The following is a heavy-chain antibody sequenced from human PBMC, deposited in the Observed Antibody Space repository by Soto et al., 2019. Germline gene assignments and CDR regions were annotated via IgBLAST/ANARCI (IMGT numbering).Heavy chain of an antibody. V-gene: IGHV3-23*01. Sequence: EVQLLESGGGLVQPGGSLRLSCAASGFTFSSYAMSWVRQAPGKGLEWVSAISGSGGSTYYADSVKGRFTISRDNSKXXXXXXXXXXXXXXXXXYXCAKDLEAFDYWGQGTLVTVSS. J-gene: IGHJ4*02. CDR2: ISGSGGST. CDR3: AKDLEAFDY. CDR1: GFTFSSYA.